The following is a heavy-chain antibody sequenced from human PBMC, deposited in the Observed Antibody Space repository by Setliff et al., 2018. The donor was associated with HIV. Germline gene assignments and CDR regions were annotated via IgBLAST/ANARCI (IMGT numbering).Heavy chain of an antibody. CDR1: GFSLRSSGVG. V-gene: IGHV2-5*02. D-gene: IGHD3-9*01. Sequence: SGPTLVNPTQTPPLTCAFSGFSLRSSGVGVGWIRQPPGKALEWLALIYWDDDKRYSPSLKSRLTITKDTSKNHVVLTMTNMDPVDTATYYCAHTFLTGYYNAFDYWGQGVLVTVSS. CDR2: IYWDDDK. J-gene: IGHJ4*02. CDR3: AHTFLTGYYNAFDY.